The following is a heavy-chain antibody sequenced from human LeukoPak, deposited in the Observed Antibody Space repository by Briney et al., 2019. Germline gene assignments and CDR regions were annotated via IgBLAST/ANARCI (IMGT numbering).Heavy chain of an antibody. CDR1: GYTLSKLS. V-gene: IGHV1-24*01. Sequence: ASVRVSCKVSGYTLSKLSMHWVRQAPGKGLEWMGGFDPADGETIYAQDFQGRVTMTEDTSTDTAYLDLSSLRSEDTALYFCATSQPSLRPYTPSSYSYYHGMDVWGQGTAAIVSS. D-gene: IGHD2-2*01. CDR2: FDPADGET. J-gene: IGHJ6*02. CDR3: ATSQPSLRPYTPSSYSYYHGMDV.